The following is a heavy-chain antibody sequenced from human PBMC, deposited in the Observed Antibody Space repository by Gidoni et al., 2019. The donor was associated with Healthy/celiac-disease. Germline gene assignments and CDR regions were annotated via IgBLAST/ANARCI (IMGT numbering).Heavy chain of an antibody. CDR3: ARVDRPGYSSSEEYFQH. CDR1: GGSISSGDYY. Sequence: QVQLQESGPVLVKPSQTLSLTCTVSGGSISSGDYYWSWIRQPPGKGLEWIGYIYYSGSTYYNPSLKSRVTISVDTSKNQFSLKLSSVTAADTAVYYCARVDRPGYSSSEEYFQHWGQGTLVTVSS. V-gene: IGHV4-30-4*01. J-gene: IGHJ1*01. CDR2: IYYSGST. D-gene: IGHD6-13*01.